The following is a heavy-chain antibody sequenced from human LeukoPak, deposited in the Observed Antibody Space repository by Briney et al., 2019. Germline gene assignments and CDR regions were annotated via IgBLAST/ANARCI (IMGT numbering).Heavy chain of an antibody. Sequence: ASVKVSCKASGYTFTGYYMHWVRQAPGQGLEWTGWINPNSGGTNYAQKFQGRVTMTRDTSISTAYMELSRLRSDDTAVYYCARDAGEWGSGYDYWGQGTLVTVSS. CDR2: INPNSGGT. CDR1: GYTFTGYY. J-gene: IGHJ4*02. V-gene: IGHV1-2*02. CDR3: ARDAGEWGSGYDY. D-gene: IGHD3-3*01.